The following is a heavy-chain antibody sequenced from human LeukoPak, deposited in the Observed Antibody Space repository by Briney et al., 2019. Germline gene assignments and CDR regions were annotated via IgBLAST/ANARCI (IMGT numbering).Heavy chain of an antibody. Sequence: ASVKVSCKASGYTFTGYYIHWVRQAPGQGLEWMGWIYPYSGDTNYEQTFQSRVTITRDTSISTAYLELSSLKSDDTAVYYCARGRNSGSSLDIWGQGTMLTVSS. V-gene: IGHV1-2*02. CDR3: ARGRNSGSSLDI. CDR2: IYPYSGDT. D-gene: IGHD6-6*01. CDR1: GYTFTGYY. J-gene: IGHJ3*02.